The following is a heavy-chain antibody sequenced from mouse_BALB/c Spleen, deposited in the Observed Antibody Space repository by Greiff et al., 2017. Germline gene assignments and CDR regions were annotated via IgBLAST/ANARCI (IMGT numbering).Heavy chain of an antibody. Sequence: VKLMESGPGLVQPSQSLSITCTVSGFSLTSYGVHWVRQSPGKGLEWLGVIWSGGSTDYNAAFISRLSISKDNSKSQVFFKMNSLQANDTAIYYCASDYDAAWFAYWGQGTLGTVSA. D-gene: IGHD2-4*01. V-gene: IGHV2-2*02. CDR3: ASDYDAAWFAY. CDR1: GFSLTSYG. J-gene: IGHJ3*01. CDR2: IWSGGST.